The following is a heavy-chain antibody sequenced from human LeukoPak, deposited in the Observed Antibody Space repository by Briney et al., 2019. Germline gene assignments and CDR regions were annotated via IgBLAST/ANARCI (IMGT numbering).Heavy chain of an antibody. Sequence: GGSLTLSCAASGFIFSTFRMNWVRQAPGKGLEWISYINPSSTTFYYADSVKGRFTISRDNAKNSLYLQMNSLRAEDTAVYYCASGIVGATTSDYWGQGTLVTVSS. D-gene: IGHD1-26*01. V-gene: IGHV3-48*01. CDR3: ASGIVGATTSDY. CDR1: GFIFSTFR. CDR2: INPSSTTF. J-gene: IGHJ4*02.